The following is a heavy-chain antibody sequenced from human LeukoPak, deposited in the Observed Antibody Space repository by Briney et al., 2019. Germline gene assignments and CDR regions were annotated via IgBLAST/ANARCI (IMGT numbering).Heavy chain of an antibody. CDR3: AGYYGYVWGSYRYFDY. V-gene: IGHV3-48*03. CDR1: GFTFSSYE. CDR2: ISSSGSTI. D-gene: IGHD3-16*02. Sequence: GGSLRLSCAASGFTFSSYEMNWVRQAPGKGLEWVSYISSSGSTIYYADSVKGRFTISRDNAKNSLYLQMNSLRAEDTAVYYCAGYYGYVWGSYRYFDYRGQGTLVTVSS. J-gene: IGHJ4*02.